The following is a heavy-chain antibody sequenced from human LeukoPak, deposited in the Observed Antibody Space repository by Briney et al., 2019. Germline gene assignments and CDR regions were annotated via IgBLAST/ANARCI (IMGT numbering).Heavy chain of an antibody. CDR3: AKEITMVRGVIIPYFDY. CDR2: ISGSGGST. J-gene: IGHJ4*02. V-gene: IGHV3-23*01. D-gene: IGHD3-10*01. CDR1: GFTFSNYA. Sequence: GGSLRLSCVASGFTFSNYAMSWVRQAPGKGLEWVSAISGSGGSTYYADSVKGRFTISRDNSKNTLYLQMNSLRAEDTAVYYCAKEITMVRGVIIPYFDYWGQGTLVTVSS.